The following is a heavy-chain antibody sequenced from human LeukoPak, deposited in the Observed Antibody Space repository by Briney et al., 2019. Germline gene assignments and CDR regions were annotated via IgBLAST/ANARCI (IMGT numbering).Heavy chain of an antibody. CDR3: AKDSANWGRHYDN. D-gene: IGHD7-27*01. CDR2: ISAHSGGI. Sequence: GSLRLSCAASGFTFTDYAMHWVRQTPGKGLEWVSCISAHSGGIYYADSVKGRFTISRDNSKNTLYLQMNTLRAEDTALYYCAKDSANWGRHYDNWGQGTLVTVSS. J-gene: IGHJ4*02. V-gene: IGHV3-23*01. CDR1: GFTFTDYA.